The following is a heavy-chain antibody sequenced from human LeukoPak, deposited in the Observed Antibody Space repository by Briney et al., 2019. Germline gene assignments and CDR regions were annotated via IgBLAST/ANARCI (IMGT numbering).Heavy chain of an antibody. CDR2: ISGSGSVT. D-gene: IGHD3-9*01. J-gene: IGHJ4*02. CDR3: AREEGYDILTGYSSDY. V-gene: IGHV3-11*01. Sequence: PGGSLRLSCAASGFTFGDYYMTWIRQAPGKGLEWISCISGSGSVTHYADPMKGRFTISRDNAKNSLFLQINNLRAEDTASYYCAREEGYDILTGYSSDYWGQGTLVTVSS. CDR1: GFTFGDYY.